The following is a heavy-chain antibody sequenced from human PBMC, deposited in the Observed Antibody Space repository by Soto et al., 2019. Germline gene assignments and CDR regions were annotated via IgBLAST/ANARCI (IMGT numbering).Heavy chain of an antibody. D-gene: IGHD3-22*01. CDR1: GYTFTSYA. CDR3: ARGSKYYYDSSGTDY. J-gene: IGHJ4*02. Sequence: GASVKVSCKASGYTFTSYAMHWVRQAPGQRLEWMGWINAGNGNTKYSQKFQGRVTITRDTSASTAYMELSSLRSEDTAVYYCARGSKYYYDSSGTDYWGQGTLVTVSS. CDR2: INAGNGNT. V-gene: IGHV1-3*01.